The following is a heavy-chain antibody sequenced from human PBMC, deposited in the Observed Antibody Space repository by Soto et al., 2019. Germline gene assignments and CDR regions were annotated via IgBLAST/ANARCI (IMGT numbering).Heavy chain of an antibody. CDR3: ARVGRAARLIYYYYMDV. CDR1: GYTFTSYD. V-gene: IGHV1-8*01. D-gene: IGHD6-6*01. CDR2: MNPNSGNT. J-gene: IGHJ6*03. Sequence: ASVKVSWKAAGYTFTSYDINWGRQATGQGLEWMGWMNPNSGNTGYAQKFQGRVTMTRNTSISTAYMELSSLRSEDTAVYYCARVGRAARLIYYYYMDVWGKGTTVTV.